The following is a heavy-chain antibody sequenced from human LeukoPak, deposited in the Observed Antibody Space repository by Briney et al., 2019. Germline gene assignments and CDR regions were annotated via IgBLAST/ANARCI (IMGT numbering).Heavy chain of an antibody. Sequence: GGSLRLSCAASGFTFSSYAMSWVRQAPGKGLEGVSGISGSGGSTYYADSVKGRFTISRDNSKNTLYLQMNSLRAEDTAVYYCARSGRRNYYYYMDVWGKGTTVTVSS. J-gene: IGHJ6*03. V-gene: IGHV3-23*01. CDR3: ARSGRRNYYYYMDV. CDR2: ISGSGGST. D-gene: IGHD3-10*01. CDR1: GFTFSSYA.